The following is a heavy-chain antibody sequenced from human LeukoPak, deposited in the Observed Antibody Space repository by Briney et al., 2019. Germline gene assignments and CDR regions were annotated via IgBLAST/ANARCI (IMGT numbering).Heavy chain of an antibody. V-gene: IGHV4-59*07. D-gene: IGHD1-7*01. CDR1: VGSISTYY. CDR2: IYYTGSP. CDR3: ARVARGPVEL. J-gene: IGHJ4*02. Sequence: SDTLSLTCTVSVGSISTYYWSWIRQPPGKGLEWIGYIYYTGSPTYNPYLRSQFTISIDAPKNQFSLKLNSVTATDTPVYYCARVARGPVELWGQGTLVTVSS.